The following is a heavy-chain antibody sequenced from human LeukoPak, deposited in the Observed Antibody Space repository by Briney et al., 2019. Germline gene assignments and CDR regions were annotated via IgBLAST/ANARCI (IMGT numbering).Heavy chain of an antibody. CDR2: IRSKGSGGTT. D-gene: IGHD3-10*01. J-gene: IGHJ5*02. V-gene: IGHV3-49*04. CDR1: GFTLGYYA. CDR3: TRGDGSGSS. Sequence: GGSLRLSCTASGFTLGYYAMSWVRQAPGKGLEWVGFIRSKGSGGTTEYAASVKGRFTISRDDSKSIAYLQMNSLKTEDTAVYYCTRGDGSGSSWGQGTLVTVSS.